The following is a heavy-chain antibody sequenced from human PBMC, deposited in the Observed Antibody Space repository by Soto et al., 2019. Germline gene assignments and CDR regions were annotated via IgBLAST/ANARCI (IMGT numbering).Heavy chain of an antibody. CDR2: IWYDGSNK. Sequence: GGSLRLSCAASGFTFSSYGMHWVRQAPGKGLEWVAVIWYDGSNKYYADSVKGRFTISRDNSKNTLYLQMNSLRAEDTAVYYCARGRVLRFLEWLFNDGMDVWGQGTTVTVSS. D-gene: IGHD3-3*01. CDR3: ARGRVLRFLEWLFNDGMDV. CDR1: GFTFSSYG. J-gene: IGHJ6*02. V-gene: IGHV3-33*01.